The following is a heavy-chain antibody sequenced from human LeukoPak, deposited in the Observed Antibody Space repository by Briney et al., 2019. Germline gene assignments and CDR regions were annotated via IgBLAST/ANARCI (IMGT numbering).Heavy chain of an antibody. J-gene: IGHJ4*02. Sequence: GGSLRLSCSASGFTFSSYAMHWVRQAPGKGLEYVSAISSNGGSTYYADSVRGRFTISRDNSKNTLYLQMSSLRAEDTAVYYCVKDVSRYSGYDSTFDYWGQGTLVTVSS. D-gene: IGHD5-12*01. CDR2: ISSNGGST. CDR3: VKDVSRYSGYDSTFDY. CDR1: GFTFSSYA. V-gene: IGHV3-64D*06.